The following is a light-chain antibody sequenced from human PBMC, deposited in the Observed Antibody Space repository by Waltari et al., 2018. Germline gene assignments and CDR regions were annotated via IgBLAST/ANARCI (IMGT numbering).Light chain of an antibody. J-gene: IGLJ1*01. CDR1: SPNTGSNY. CDR2: WNG. V-gene: IGLV1-47*01. Sequence: QSVLTQPPSASGTPGQRVTISCSGSSPNTGSNYVYWLQQVPGTAPRTLLYWNGQRPSGVPDRFSGSQSGTSGSLAISGLRSEDEGDYYCAAWDDILSGYVFATGTRVTVL. CDR3: AAWDDILSGYV.